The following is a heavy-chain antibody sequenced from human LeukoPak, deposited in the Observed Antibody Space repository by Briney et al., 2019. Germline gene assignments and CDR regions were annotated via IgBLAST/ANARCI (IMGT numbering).Heavy chain of an antibody. V-gene: IGHV1-8*02. CDR2: MNPNSGNT. J-gene: IGHJ4*02. Sequence: ASVKVSCKASGYTFTSYGISWVRQATGQGLEWMGWMNPNSGNTGYAQKFQGRVTMTRNTSISTAYMELSSLRSEDTAVYYCARGRMEWLIPFDYWGQGTLVTVSS. CDR1: GYTFTSYG. D-gene: IGHD3-3*01. CDR3: ARGRMEWLIPFDY.